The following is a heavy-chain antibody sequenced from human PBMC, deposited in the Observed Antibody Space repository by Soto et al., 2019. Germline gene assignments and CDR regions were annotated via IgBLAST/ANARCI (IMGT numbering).Heavy chain of an antibody. CDR3: ARRGGHCNSATCYGYLAMDV. CDR2: FFYSGST. V-gene: IGHV4-39*01. D-gene: IGHD2-2*01. CDR1: GGSISSGPYS. Sequence: SETLSLTCTVSGGSISSGPYSWGWVRQPPGKGLEWVGTFFYSGSTYFNRSLESRVTISVDTSKNQFSLKVNSVTAADTAFYYCARRGGHCNSATCYGYLAMDVWGQGTTVT. J-gene: IGHJ6*02.